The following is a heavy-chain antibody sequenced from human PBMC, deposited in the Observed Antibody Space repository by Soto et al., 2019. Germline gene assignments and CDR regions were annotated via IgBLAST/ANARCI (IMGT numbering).Heavy chain of an antibody. CDR3: ARHRPYCSSTRCYPNSPFYDPYGMDV. Sequence: GETLKISCKGSGYSFTSYWISWVRQIPGKGLEWMGRIDPSDSYTNYSPSFQGHVTISADKSISTAYLQWSSLKASDTAMYYCARHRPYCSSTRCYPNSPFYDPYGMDVWGQGTTVTVSS. CDR1: GYSFTSYW. J-gene: IGHJ6*02. D-gene: IGHD2-2*01. CDR2: IDPSDSYT. V-gene: IGHV5-10-1*01.